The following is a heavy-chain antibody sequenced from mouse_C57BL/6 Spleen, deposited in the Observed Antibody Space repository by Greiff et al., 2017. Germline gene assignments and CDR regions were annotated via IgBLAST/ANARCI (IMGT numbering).Heavy chain of an antibody. J-gene: IGHJ1*03. CDR2: IYPGDGDT. CDR1: GYAFSSSW. V-gene: IGHV1-82*01. D-gene: IGHD1-1*01. Sequence: QVQLQQSGPELVKPGASVKISCKASGYAFSSSWMNWVKQRPGKGLEWIGRIYPGDGDTNYNGKFKGKATLTADKSSSTAYMQLSSLTSEYSAVYFCARCLITTVVEGYFDVWGTGTTVTVSS. CDR3: ARCLITTVVEGYFDV.